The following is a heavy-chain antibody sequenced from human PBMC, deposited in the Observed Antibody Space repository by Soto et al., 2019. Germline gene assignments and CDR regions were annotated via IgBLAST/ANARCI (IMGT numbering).Heavy chain of an antibody. CDR2: ISPYNGNT. D-gene: IGHD3-10*01. CDR3: ARDLDGSGSYYTDY. V-gene: IGHV1-18*01. Sequence: ASVKVSCKASGYDFNAYGINWVRQAPGQGLEWMGWISPYNGNTKYAKNFQGRVTMTTDTSTSTAYMELRSLRSDDAAVYYCARDLDGSGSYYTDYWGPGTLVTVSS. J-gene: IGHJ4*02. CDR1: GYDFNAYG.